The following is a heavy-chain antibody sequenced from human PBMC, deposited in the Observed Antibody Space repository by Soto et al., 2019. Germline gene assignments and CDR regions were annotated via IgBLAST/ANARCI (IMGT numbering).Heavy chain of an antibody. CDR1: GFTFSNYA. D-gene: IGHD6-13*01. CDR2: ISYDGSNK. J-gene: IGHJ4*02. Sequence: QVQLVESGGGVVQPGRSLRLSCAASGFTFSNYAIHWVRQAPGKGLEWVAVISYDGSNKYYADSVKGRFTISRDNSKNTLDLQMNSLRTEDTAVYYCARDLGAAAGTWGQGTLVTVSS. CDR3: ARDLGAAAGT. V-gene: IGHV3-30-3*01.